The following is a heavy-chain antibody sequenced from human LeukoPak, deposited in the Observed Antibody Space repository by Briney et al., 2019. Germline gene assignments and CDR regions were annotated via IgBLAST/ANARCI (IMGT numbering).Heavy chain of an antibody. D-gene: IGHD6-19*01. CDR1: GGSISSYY. V-gene: IGHV4-59*01. Sequence: SETLSLTCAVSGGSISSYYWSWIRQPPGKGLEWIGNIDYSGTTKYNPSLKSRVTISIDTSTNQFSLKLSSVTAADTAVYYCAREQWLAFDAFNIWGQGTMVTVSS. J-gene: IGHJ3*02. CDR3: AREQWLAFDAFNI. CDR2: IDYSGTT.